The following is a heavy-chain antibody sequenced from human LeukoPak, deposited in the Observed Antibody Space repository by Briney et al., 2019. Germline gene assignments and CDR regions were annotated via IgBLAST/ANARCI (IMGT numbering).Heavy chain of an antibody. CDR1: GGTFSSYA. CDR2: IIPIFGTA. CDR3: VVGSWSGWFDP. D-gene: IGHD6-13*01. V-gene: IGHV1-69*05. J-gene: IGHJ5*02. Sequence: SVEVSCKASGGTFSSYAISWVRQAPGQGVEWMGGIIPIFGTANYAQKFQGRVTITTDESTSTAYMELSSLRSEATAVYYCVVGSWSGWFDPWGQGTLVTVSS.